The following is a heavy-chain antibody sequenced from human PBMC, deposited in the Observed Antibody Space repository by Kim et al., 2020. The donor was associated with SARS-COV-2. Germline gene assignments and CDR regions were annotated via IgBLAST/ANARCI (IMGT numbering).Heavy chain of an antibody. J-gene: IGHJ4*02. CDR3: AKNPGYCGGGTCYFYVDS. V-gene: IGHV3-23*01. D-gene: IGHD2-15*01. Sequence: KGRFTISRDNSKKTIYLLMSSLRAEDTAVYYCAKNPGYCGGGTCYFYVDSWGQGTLVTVSS.